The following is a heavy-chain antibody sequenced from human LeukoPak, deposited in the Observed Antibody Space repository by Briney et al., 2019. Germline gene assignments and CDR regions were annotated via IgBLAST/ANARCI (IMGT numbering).Heavy chain of an antibody. V-gene: IGHV4-4*02. J-gene: IGHJ5*02. CDR2: IYHSGST. D-gene: IGHD2-15*01. Sequence: PSETLSLTCAVSGGSISSSNWWSWVRQPPGKGLEWIGQIYHSGSTNYNPSLKSRVTISVDKSKNRFSLKLRSVTAADTAVYYCARPLSLGYCSGGSCYGRGAWFDRWGQGTLVTVSS. CDR3: ARPLSLGYCSGGSCYGRGAWFDR. CDR1: GGSISSSNW.